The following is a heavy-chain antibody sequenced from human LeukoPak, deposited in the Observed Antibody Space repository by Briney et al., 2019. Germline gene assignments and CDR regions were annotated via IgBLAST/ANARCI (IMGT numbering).Heavy chain of an antibody. D-gene: IGHD3-9*01. Sequence: GGSLRLSCAASGFTFSSYWMHWVRQDPRKGLVWVARINGDGRNINYADSVRGRFTISRDNAKNTLYLQMNTLRVEDTAVYYCTRDLMDYDVSTGLHHYYMDVWGQGTTVTVSS. CDR2: INGDGRNI. V-gene: IGHV3-74*01. CDR1: GFTFSSYW. CDR3: TRDLMDYDVSTGLHHYYMDV. J-gene: IGHJ6*02.